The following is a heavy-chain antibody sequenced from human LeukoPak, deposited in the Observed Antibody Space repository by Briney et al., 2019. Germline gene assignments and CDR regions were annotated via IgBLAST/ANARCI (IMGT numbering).Heavy chain of an antibody. CDR2: ISSSSSTI. V-gene: IGHV3-48*02. CDR3: ARDRVPPYYDFWSGYSAYYYYGMDV. CDR1: GFTFSSAG. J-gene: IGHJ6*02. Sequence: GGSLRLSCAASGFTFSSAGMSWVRQAPGKGLEWVSYISSSSSTIYYANSVKGRFTISRDNAKNSLYLQMNSLRDEDTAVYYYARDRVPPYYDFWSGYSAYYYYGMDVWGQGTTVTVSS. D-gene: IGHD3-3*01.